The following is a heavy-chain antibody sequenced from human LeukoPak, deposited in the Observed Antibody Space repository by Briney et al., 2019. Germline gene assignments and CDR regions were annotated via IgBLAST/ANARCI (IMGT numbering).Heavy chain of an antibody. CDR2: ISSSSSYI. V-gene: IGHV3-21*01. Sequence: GGSLRLSCAASGFTFSSYSMNWVRQAPGKGLEWVPSISSSSSYIYYADSVKGRFTISRDNAKNSLYLQMNSLRAEDTAVYYCARDTLGGYYSSSSRGTFDYWGQGTLVTVSS. J-gene: IGHJ4*02. CDR3: ARDTLGGYYSSSSRGTFDY. CDR1: GFTFSSYS. D-gene: IGHD6-6*01.